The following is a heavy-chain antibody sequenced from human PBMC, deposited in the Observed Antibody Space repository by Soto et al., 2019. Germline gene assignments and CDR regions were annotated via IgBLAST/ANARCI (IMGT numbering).Heavy chain of an antibody. V-gene: IGHV3-48*01. J-gene: IGHJ6*03. CDR2: ISSSSGAM. CDR3: ARAPSVGSTFYYYMDV. D-gene: IGHD6-13*01. Sequence: EVQLVESGGGLAQPGGSLRLSCAASGFSLIGYAMNWVRQAPGRGLEWVSYISSSSGAMDYADSVKGRFTVSRDKAKMLLYLQINSLRAEDTALYYCARAPSVGSTFYYYMDVWGEGTPVTVSS. CDR1: GFSLIGYA.